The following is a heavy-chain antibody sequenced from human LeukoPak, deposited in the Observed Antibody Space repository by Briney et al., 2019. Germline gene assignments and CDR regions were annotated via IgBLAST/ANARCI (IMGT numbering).Heavy chain of an antibody. CDR2: ISNDGGGT. V-gene: IGHV3-23*01. CDR1: GFTFSDYY. Sequence: PGGSLRLSCAASGFTFSDYYMSWIRQAPGKGLEWVSAISNDGGGTTHADFVKGRFTISRDNSRNTLFLQMNSLRGDDTALYYCAKGGSGYFLDLWGQGTLVTVSS. D-gene: IGHD3-22*01. CDR3: AKGGSGYFLDL. J-gene: IGHJ5*02.